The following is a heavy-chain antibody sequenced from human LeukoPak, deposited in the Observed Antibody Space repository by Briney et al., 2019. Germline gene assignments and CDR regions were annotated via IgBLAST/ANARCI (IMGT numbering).Heavy chain of an antibody. D-gene: IGHD3-22*01. CDR1: GGSISSGSYD. J-gene: IGHJ4*02. V-gene: IGHV4-61*02. Sequence: SETLSLTCTVSGGSISSGSYDWGWIRQPGGKGMEWIERIYSSGSTNDNPSRKSRLTISVETSKNQFSLKLSSVPAADTAVYYCARVPRGGYSVTVDYWGQGALVTVSS. CDR3: ARVPRGGYSVTVDY. CDR2: IYSSGST.